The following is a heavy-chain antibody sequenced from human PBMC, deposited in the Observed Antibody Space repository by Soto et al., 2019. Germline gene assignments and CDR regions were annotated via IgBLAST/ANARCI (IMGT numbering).Heavy chain of an antibody. V-gene: IGHV3-23*01. CDR1: GFTFSSYA. D-gene: IGHD3-10*01. CDR3: AKGGSVLLWFGELLYHNWFDP. J-gene: IGHJ5*02. CDR2: ISGSGGST. Sequence: PGVSLSLSCAASGFTFSSYAMSWVRQAPGKGLEWVSAISGSGGSTYYADSVKGRFTISRDNSKNTLYLQMNSLRAEDTAVYYCAKGGSVLLWFGELLYHNWFDPWGQGTLVTVSS.